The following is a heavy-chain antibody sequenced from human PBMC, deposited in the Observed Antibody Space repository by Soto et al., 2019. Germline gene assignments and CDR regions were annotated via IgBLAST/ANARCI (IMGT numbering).Heavy chain of an antibody. J-gene: IGHJ3*02. CDR1: GFTFDDYA. CDR2: ISWNSGSI. Sequence: EVQLVESGGGLVQPGRSLRLSCAASGFTFDDYAMHWVRQAPGKGLEWVSGISWNSGSIGYADSVKGRFTICRDNAKNSLYLQMNSLRAEDTALYYCAKDRGTLYGGELDAFDIWGQGTMVTVSS. D-gene: IGHD4-17*01. CDR3: AKDRGTLYGGELDAFDI. V-gene: IGHV3-9*01.